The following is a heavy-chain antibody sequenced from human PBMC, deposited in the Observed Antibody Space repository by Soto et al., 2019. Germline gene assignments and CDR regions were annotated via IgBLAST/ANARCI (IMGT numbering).Heavy chain of an antibody. CDR1: GFTFSSYG. CDR2: ISYDGSKK. D-gene: IGHD2-15*01. V-gene: IGHV3-30*18. CDR3: ADEVGLAY. J-gene: IGHJ4*02. Sequence: QVQLVESGGGVVQPGRSLRLSCAASGFTFSSYGMHWVRQAPGKGLEWVAVISYDGSKKYYADSVRGRFTISRDKSKNTRYLQMNSPRPEVAAVYYCADEVGLAYWGQGTLVTVSS.